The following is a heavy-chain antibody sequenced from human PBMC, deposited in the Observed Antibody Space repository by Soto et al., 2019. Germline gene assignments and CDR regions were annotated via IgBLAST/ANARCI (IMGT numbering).Heavy chain of an antibody. CDR3: AKKIMGYAAHSDALDG. J-gene: IGHJ6*02. CDR1: GFTFRNYG. D-gene: IGHD5-12*01. CDR2: ISYDGDDK. V-gene: IGHV3-30*18. Sequence: QVHLVESGGGMVQPGGSLRLSCTPSGFTFRNYGLLWVRQAPGKGLEWVALISYDGDDKYYPDSAKGRFTVTRDNFNNMLFLQMDSLAPEDTAVYYCAKKIMGYAAHSDALDGWGQGTTVTVS.